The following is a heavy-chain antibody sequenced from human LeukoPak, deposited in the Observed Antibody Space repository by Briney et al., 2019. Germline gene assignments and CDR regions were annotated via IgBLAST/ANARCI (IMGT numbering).Heavy chain of an antibody. CDR2: IYHSGST. V-gene: IGHV4-30-2*01. CDR1: GGSISSGGYY. Sequence: PSQTLSLTCTVSGGSISSGGYYWSWIRQPPGKGLEWIGYIYHSGSTYYNPSLKSRVTISVDRSKNHFSLKLSSVTAADTAVYYCARLYGGNFDYWGQGTLVTVSS. CDR3: ARLYGGNFDY. J-gene: IGHJ4*02. D-gene: IGHD1-26*01.